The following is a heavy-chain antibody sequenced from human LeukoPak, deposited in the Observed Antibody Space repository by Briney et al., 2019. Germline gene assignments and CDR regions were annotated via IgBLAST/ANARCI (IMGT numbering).Heavy chain of an antibody. CDR1: GFTFSSNY. J-gene: IGHJ4*02. D-gene: IGHD3-22*01. CDR2: IYSGGST. CDR3: ARTGKYYYDSSGYYPN. Sequence: PGGSLRLSCAASGFTFSSNYMSWVRQAPGKGLEWVSVIYSGGSTYYSDSVKGRFTISRDNSKNTLYLQMNSLRAEDTAVYYCARTGKYYYDSSGYYPNWGQGTLVTVSS. V-gene: IGHV3-66*01.